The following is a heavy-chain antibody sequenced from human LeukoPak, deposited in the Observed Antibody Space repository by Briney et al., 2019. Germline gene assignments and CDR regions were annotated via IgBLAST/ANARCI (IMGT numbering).Heavy chain of an antibody. Sequence: PGGSLRLSCTASGFTFSSYWMHWVRQAPGKGLVWVSRINNDGSRTDYADSVKGRFTISRDNAKNTLYLQMNSLRAEDTAVYYCAKGLRYNWNDLYDAFDIWGQGTMVTVSS. D-gene: IGHD1-20*01. CDR3: AKGLRYNWNDLYDAFDI. V-gene: IGHV3-74*01. CDR2: INNDGSRT. CDR1: GFTFSSYW. J-gene: IGHJ3*02.